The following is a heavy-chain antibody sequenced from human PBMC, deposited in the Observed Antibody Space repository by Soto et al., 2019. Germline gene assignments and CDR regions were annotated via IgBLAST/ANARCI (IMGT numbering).Heavy chain of an antibody. V-gene: IGHV4-4*07. CDR1: GGSISSYY. CDR3: ARGLSRSFDY. Sequence: LSLTCTVSGGSISSYYWSWIRQPAGKELEWIGRIYTSGSTSYNPSLKSRVTMSVDTSKSQFSLRLSSVTAADTAVYYCARGLSRSFDYWGPGSLVTVSS. CDR2: IYTSGST. D-gene: IGHD3-10*01. J-gene: IGHJ4*02.